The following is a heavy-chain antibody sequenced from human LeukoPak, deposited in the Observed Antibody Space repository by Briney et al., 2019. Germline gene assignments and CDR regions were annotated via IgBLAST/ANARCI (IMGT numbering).Heavy chain of an antibody. CDR3: VRGYSFGPYGMDV. Sequence: GGSLRLSCSASGFTFSSYAMHWVRQAPGKGLEYVSAISSNGGSTYYADSVKGRFTISRDNSKNTLYLQMSSLRAEDTAVYFCVRGYSFGPYGMDVWGQGITVTVSS. CDR2: ISSNGGST. D-gene: IGHD2-15*01. J-gene: IGHJ6*02. CDR1: GFTFSSYA. V-gene: IGHV3-64D*09.